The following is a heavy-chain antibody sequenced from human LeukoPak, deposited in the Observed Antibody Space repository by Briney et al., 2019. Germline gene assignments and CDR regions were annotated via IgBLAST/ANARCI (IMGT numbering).Heavy chain of an antibody. Sequence: SETLSLTCTVSGGSISSNYWSWIRQPPGKGLEWIGYIYYSGSTYYNPSLKSRVTISVDRSKNQFSLKLSSVTAADTAVYYCARVKSGTASKYYFDYWGQGTLVTVSS. J-gene: IGHJ4*02. V-gene: IGHV4-59*12. CDR2: IYYSGST. CDR3: ARVKSGTASKYYFDY. D-gene: IGHD6-13*01. CDR1: GGSISSNY.